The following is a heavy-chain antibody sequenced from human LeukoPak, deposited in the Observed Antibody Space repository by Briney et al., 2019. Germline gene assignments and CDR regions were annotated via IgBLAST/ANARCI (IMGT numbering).Heavy chain of an antibody. J-gene: IGHJ6*02. Sequence: GGSLRLSCAASGFTFRNYAMTWVRQAPGKGLDWVALIGARDGRTYYADPVKGRFTISRDNFKNTLYLQMNSLRAEDTAIYYCAKGLYDYALDVWGQGTAVTVSS. CDR3: AKGLYDYALDV. CDR1: GFTFRNYA. CDR2: IGARDGRT. V-gene: IGHV3-23*01.